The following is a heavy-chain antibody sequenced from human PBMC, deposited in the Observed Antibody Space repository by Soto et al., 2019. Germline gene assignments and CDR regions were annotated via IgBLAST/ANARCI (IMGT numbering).Heavy chain of an antibody. CDR2: IIPIFGTA. V-gene: IGHV1-69*13. Sequence: PGPSVKVSFKASGGTFSSYAISWVRQAPGQGLEWMGGIIPIFGTANYAQKFQGRVTITADESTSTAYMELSSLRSEDTAVYYCASGLGSSGDFQHWGQGTLVTVSS. D-gene: IGHD2-15*01. CDR1: GGTFSSYA. CDR3: ASGLGSSGDFQH. J-gene: IGHJ1*01.